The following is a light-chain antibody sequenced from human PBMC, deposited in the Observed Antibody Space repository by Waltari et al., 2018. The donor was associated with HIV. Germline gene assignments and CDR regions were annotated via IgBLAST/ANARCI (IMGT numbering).Light chain of an antibody. V-gene: IGLV3-1*01. CDR3: QTWANSAAL. CDR1: KLAEKY. J-gene: IGLJ2*01. Sequence: YELTQPPSVSVSPGQTATITCSGDKLAEKYVRWYQQKAGQAPVLVIFQDNKRPSGIPERFSGSNSGNTATLTISGTQAMDEADFYCQTWANSAALFGGGSKLTVL. CDR2: QDN.